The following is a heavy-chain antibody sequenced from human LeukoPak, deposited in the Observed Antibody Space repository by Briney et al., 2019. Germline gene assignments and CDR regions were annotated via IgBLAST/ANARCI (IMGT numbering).Heavy chain of an antibody. V-gene: IGHV3-74*01. CDR2: INSDGSST. CDR1: GFTFSNFW. J-gene: IGHJ5*02. CDR3: ARVPYCSSSSCYSWFDP. D-gene: IGHD2-2*01. Sequence: GGSLRLSCAASGFTFSNFWMHWVRQAPGKGLVWVSRINSDGSSTNYADSVKGRFTISRDNAKNTLYLQMNSLRAEDTAVYYCARVPYCSSSSCYSWFDPWGQGTLATVSS.